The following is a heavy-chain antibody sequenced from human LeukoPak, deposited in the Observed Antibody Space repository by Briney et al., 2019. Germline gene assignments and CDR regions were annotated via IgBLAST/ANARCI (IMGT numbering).Heavy chain of an antibody. CDR1: GGSISSYY. J-gene: IGHJ4*02. CDR3: ARHDSSGYYFDY. Sequence: PSETLSLTCTVSGGSISSYYWSWIRQPPGKGLEWIGYIYYSGSTNYNPSLKSRVTTSVDTSKNQFSLKLSSVTAADTAVYYCARHDSSGYYFDYWGQGTLVTVSS. D-gene: IGHD3-22*01. V-gene: IGHV4-59*08. CDR2: IYYSGST.